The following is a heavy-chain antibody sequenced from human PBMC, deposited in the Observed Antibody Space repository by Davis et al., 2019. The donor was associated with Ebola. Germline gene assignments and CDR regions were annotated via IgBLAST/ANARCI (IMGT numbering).Heavy chain of an antibody. CDR2: IRAGDDTT. Sequence: GESLKISCRASGFTFGSYHMTWVRQAQGKGLEWVSGIRAGDDTTHYAESVKGRFTISRDNSMNTLYLEMNSLRVEDMALYYCAKGTWEAYGMDVWGQGTTVTVSS. CDR3: AKGTWEAYGMDV. V-gene: IGHV3-23*01. CDR1: GFTFGSYH. D-gene: IGHD1-26*01. J-gene: IGHJ6*02.